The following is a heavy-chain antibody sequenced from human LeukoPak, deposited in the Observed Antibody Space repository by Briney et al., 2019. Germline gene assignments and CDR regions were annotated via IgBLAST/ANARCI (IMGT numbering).Heavy chain of an antibody. Sequence: GGSLRLSCAASGFTFSSYAMSWLRQAPGKGLEWVGGLSGSGGTTNYADSVKGRFTISRDNPKDTLDLQMNSLRAEDTALYFCAKRGVVIRVILVGFHKEAYYFDSWGQGALVTVSS. CDR3: AKRGVVIRVILVGFHKEAYYFDS. V-gene: IGHV3-23*01. D-gene: IGHD3-22*01. CDR2: LSGSGGTT. CDR1: GFTFSSYA. J-gene: IGHJ4*02.